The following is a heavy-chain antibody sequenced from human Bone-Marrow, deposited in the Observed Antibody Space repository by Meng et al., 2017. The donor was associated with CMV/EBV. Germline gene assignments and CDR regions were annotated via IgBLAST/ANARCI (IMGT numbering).Heavy chain of an antibody. CDR1: GGTFSSYA. CDR2: INPNDDT. V-gene: IGHV1-2*02. CDR3: ARSSGWSRFDY. Sequence: QVQLVQSGAEVKKPGSSVKVSCKASGGTFSSYAISWVRQAPGQGLEWMGWINPNDDTNYAQNFQGRVTMTRDMSINTVYMELSRLTSDDTAVYYCARSSGWSRFDYWGLGTLGTVGS. D-gene: IGHD6-19*01. J-gene: IGHJ4*02.